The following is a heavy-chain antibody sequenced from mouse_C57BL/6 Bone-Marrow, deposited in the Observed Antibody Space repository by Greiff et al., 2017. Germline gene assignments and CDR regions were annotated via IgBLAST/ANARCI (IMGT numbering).Heavy chain of an antibody. Sequence: EVKLMESGGGLVKPGGSLKLSCAASGFTFSSYAMSWVRQTPEKRLEWVATISDGGSYTYYPDNVKGRFTISRDNAKNNLYLQMSHLKSEDTAMYYCARDEAQTYYFDYWGQGTTLTGSS. J-gene: IGHJ2*01. CDR2: ISDGGSYT. CDR1: GFTFSSYA. CDR3: ARDEAQTYYFDY. V-gene: IGHV5-4*01.